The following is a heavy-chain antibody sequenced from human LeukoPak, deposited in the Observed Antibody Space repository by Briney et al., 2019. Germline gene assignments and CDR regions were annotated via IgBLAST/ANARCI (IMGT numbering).Heavy chain of an antibody. CDR3: ARGRGQWFGESNWFDP. D-gene: IGHD3-10*01. CDR1: GYTFTSHG. J-gene: IGHJ5*02. Sequence: VASVKVSCKASGYTFTSHGISWVRQAPGQGLEWMGWISAYNGNTNYAQKLQGRVTMTTDTSTSTAYMELRSLRSDDTAVYYCARGRGQWFGESNWFDPWGQGTLVTVSS. CDR2: ISAYNGNT. V-gene: IGHV1-18*01.